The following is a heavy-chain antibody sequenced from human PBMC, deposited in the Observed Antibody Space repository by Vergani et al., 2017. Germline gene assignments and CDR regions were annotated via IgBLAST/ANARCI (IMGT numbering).Heavy chain of an antibody. D-gene: IGHD5-18*01. CDR1: GFTFSSYA. J-gene: IGHJ4*02. Sequence: QVQLVESGGGVVQPGRSLRLSCAASGFTFSSYAMHWVRQAPGKGLEWVAVISYDGSNKYYADSVKGRFSISRDNSKNTLYLQMNSLRPEDTAVYYCARVGTWVQLWFELDYWGQGTLVTGSA. CDR2: ISYDGSNK. V-gene: IGHV3-30*04. CDR3: ARVGTWVQLWFELDY.